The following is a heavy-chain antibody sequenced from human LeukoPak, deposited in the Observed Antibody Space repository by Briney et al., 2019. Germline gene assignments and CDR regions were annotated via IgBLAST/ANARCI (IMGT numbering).Heavy chain of an antibody. CDR1: GFTFSSYA. CDR2: ISGSGGST. D-gene: IGHD6-6*01. Sequence: GGSLRLSCAASGFTFSSYAMSWVRQAPGKRLEWVSAISGSGGSTYYADSVKGRFTISRDNAKSTLYLQMNSLRAEDTAVYYCAKLNYGGPGSSSRGVGVDYWGQGTLVTVSS. CDR3: AKLNYGGPGSSSRGVGVDY. J-gene: IGHJ4*02. V-gene: IGHV3-23*01.